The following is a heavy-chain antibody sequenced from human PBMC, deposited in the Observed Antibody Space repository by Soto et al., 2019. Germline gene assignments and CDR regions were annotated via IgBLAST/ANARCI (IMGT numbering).Heavy chain of an antibody. CDR3: SRSATVDDSGIYDPQAISDDYYYGMDV. J-gene: IGHJ6*02. D-gene: IGHD1-26*01. CDR2: IKQDGSEK. Sequence: EVQLVESGGGSVQPGGSLRLSCAASGFTFSSDWMSWVRQAPGKGLEWVANIKQDGSEKYYVDSVNGRFTISRDNAKKSLNLEKNSLSSEDTAVYYGSRSATVDDSGIYDPQAISDDYYYGMDVWGQGTTFTVSS. V-gene: IGHV3-7*01. CDR1: GFTFSSDW.